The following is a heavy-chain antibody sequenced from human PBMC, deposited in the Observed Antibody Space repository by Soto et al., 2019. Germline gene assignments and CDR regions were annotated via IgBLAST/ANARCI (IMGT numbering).Heavy chain of an antibody. CDR1: GFPFSTCA. J-gene: IGHJ6*02. D-gene: IGHD1-26*01. CDR3: AKSSGSYPVYNGLTR. Sequence: EVQLLESGGGLVRPGGSRGLSGAAPGFPFSTCAWTWVRQAPGKGVEWVPIISASSDAAYYPESVKGRFASSRENSKNTLYLKMSSMRAEDTAVYYCAKSSGSYPVYNGLTRWGQGNTVNVS. V-gene: IGHV3-23*01. CDR2: ISASSDAA.